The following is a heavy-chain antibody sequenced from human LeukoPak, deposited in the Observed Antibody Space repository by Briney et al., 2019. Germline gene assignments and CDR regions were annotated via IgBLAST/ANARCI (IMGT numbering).Heavy chain of an antibody. V-gene: IGHV3-23*01. J-gene: IGHJ6*03. CDR1: GFTFRTYA. Sequence: GGSLRLSCAASGFTFRTYAMSWFRQAPGKGLEWVSFISDNGGSTYYADSVKGRFTISRDNSKNTLFLQMNSLRADDTAVYFCAKTPYGSYYYYMDVWGKGTTVTVSS. D-gene: IGHD4-17*01. CDR2: ISDNGGST. CDR3: AKTPYGSYYYYMDV.